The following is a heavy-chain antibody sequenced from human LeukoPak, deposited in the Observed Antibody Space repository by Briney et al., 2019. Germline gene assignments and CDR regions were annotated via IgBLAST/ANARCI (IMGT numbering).Heavy chain of an antibody. D-gene: IGHD2-2*01. CDR2: INAGNGNT. V-gene: IGHV1-3*01. CDR1: GYTFTSYA. Sequence: VASVKVSCKASGYTFTSYAMHWVRQAPGQRLEWMGWINAGNGNTKYSQKFQGRVTITADKSTSTAYMELSSLRSEDTAVYYCARVVPAATIDYWGQGTLVTVSS. CDR3: ARVVPAATIDY. J-gene: IGHJ4*02.